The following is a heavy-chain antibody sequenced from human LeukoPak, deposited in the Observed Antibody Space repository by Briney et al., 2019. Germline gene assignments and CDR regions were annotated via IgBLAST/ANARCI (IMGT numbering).Heavy chain of an antibody. Sequence: SETLSLTCTVSGGSISSYYWRWIRQPPGKGLEWIGYIYYSGSTNYTPSLKSRLTISVDTSKNPFSLKLSSVTAADTAVYYCARRRRVTKPGPYSYGMDVWGQGTTVTVSS. D-gene: IGHD1-14*01. CDR3: ARRRRVTKPGPYSYGMDV. V-gene: IGHV4-59*08. CDR1: GGSISSYY. J-gene: IGHJ6*02. CDR2: IYYSGST.